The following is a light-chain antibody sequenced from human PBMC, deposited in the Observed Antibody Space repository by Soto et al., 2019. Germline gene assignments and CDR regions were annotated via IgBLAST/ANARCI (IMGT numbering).Light chain of an antibody. CDR1: QSVSSY. CDR3: QQRNYWPVT. J-gene: IGKJ5*01. CDR2: DVS. Sequence: EVVLSQSPVTLSLSPGERATLSCRTSQSVSSYLAWYHQKPGQAPRLLIYDVSNRATGIPAMFSGSVSGTDFTLTISSLEPEDFAVYYCQQRNYWPVTFGQGTRLEMK. V-gene: IGKV3-11*01.